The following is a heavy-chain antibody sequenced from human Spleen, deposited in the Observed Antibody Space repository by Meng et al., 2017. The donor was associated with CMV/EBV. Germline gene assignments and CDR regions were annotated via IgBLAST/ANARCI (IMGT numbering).Heavy chain of an antibody. Sequence: GGSLRLSCSASGFSFSSYRMNWARQGPGKGLVWISRIKSDGSETDYADSVKGRFTISRDNAKNTLHLQMDSLRAEDTALYYCAKDLNLYCSSTSCSRYGMDVWGQGTTVTVSS. J-gene: IGHJ6*02. CDR1: GFSFSSYR. CDR2: IKSDGSET. CDR3: AKDLNLYCSSTSCSRYGMDV. D-gene: IGHD2-2*01. V-gene: IGHV3-74*01.